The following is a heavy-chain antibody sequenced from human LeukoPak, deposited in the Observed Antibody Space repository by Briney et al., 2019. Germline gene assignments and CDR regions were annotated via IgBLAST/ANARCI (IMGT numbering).Heavy chain of an antibody. V-gene: IGHV1-69*04. CDR3: ARAGGSYYYFDY. Sequence: SVKVSCKASGGTFISYAISWVRQAPGQGLEWMGRIIPILGIANYAQKFQGRVTITADKSTSTAYMELSSLRSEDTAVYYCARAGGSYYYFDYWGQGTLVTVSS. CDR2: IIPILGIA. D-gene: IGHD1-26*01. CDR1: GGTFISYA. J-gene: IGHJ4*02.